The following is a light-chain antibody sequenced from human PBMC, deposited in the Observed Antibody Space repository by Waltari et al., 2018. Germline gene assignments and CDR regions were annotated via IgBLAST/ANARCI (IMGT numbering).Light chain of an antibody. Sequence: QSGLTQPASVSGSPGQSITISCTGSSSDVGSYDLVSWYQQYPGKAPKRMVYEVTKRTSGVSDRFSGSKSANTASLTIYGLQSEDEADYYCCSYAGLGIYVFGTGTKVTVL. V-gene: IGLV2-23*02. CDR1: SSDVGSYDL. J-gene: IGLJ1*01. CDR3: CSYAGLGIYV. CDR2: EVT.